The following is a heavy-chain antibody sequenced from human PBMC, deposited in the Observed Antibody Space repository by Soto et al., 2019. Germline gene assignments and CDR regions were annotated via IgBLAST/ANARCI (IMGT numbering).Heavy chain of an antibody. CDR1: GDSVCSDTSA. CDR3: AREFEATSLDV. Sequence: SQALSLPGGSSGDSVCSDTSACNFIRQSPSRGLEWLGRAYYRSQWYIDFAGSVKSRLTINPDTSKNEASLHLKSVTPEDTAMYYCAREFEATSLDVWGPGTTVTVSS. J-gene: IGHJ6*02. D-gene: IGHD1-1*01. CDR2: AYYRSQWYI. V-gene: IGHV6-1*01.